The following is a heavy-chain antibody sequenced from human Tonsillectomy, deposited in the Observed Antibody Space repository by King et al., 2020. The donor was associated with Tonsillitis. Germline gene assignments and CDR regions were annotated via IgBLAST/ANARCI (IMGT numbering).Heavy chain of an antibody. CDR2: ISYDGSNK. CDR1: GFTFSSYA. Sequence: VQLVESGGGVVQPGRSLRLSCAASGFTFSSYAMHWVRQAPGKGLEWVAVISYDGSNKYYADSVKGRFTISRDNSKNTLYLQMNSLRAEDTAVYYCARMAGAIDYYYGMDVWGQGTTVTVSS. V-gene: IGHV3-30-3*01. J-gene: IGHJ6*02. D-gene: IGHD4-17*01. CDR3: ARMAGAIDYYYGMDV.